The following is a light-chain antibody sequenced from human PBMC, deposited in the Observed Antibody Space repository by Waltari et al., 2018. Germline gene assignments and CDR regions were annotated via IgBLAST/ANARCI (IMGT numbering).Light chain of an antibody. V-gene: IGKV3-15*01. CDR3: QQYNNWLIFT. CDR2: GAS. J-gene: IGKJ3*01. CDR1: QSVSSN. Sequence: EILMTQSPATLSVSPGERATLSCRASQSVSSNFAWYQQKPGQAPRLLIYGASTRATGIPARFSGSGSGTEFTLTISSLQSEDFAVYYCQQYNNWLIFTFGPGTKVDIK.